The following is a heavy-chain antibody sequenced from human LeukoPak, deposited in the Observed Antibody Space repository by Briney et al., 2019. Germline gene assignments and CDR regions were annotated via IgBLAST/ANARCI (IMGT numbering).Heavy chain of an antibody. Sequence: GGSLRLSCAASGFTFSDYYMSWIRQAPGKGLEWVSYISSSGSTIYYADSVKGRFTTSRDNAKNSLYLQMNSLRAEDTAVYYCAKGREYYYYGMDVWGQGTTVTVSS. CDR2: ISSSGSTI. CDR1: GFTFSDYY. CDR3: AKGREYYYYGMDV. V-gene: IGHV3-11*04. J-gene: IGHJ6*02.